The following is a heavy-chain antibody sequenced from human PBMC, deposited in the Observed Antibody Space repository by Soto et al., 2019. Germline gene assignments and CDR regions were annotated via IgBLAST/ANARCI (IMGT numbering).Heavy chain of an antibody. V-gene: IGHV4-30-2*01. CDR3: AGGIAARPLGY. Sequence: PSETLSLTCTVSGGSISSGGFSWGWIRQPPGKGLESIGYIYHSGSTYYNPSLKSRVTISVDRSKNQFSLKLSSVTAADTAVYYCAGGIAARPLGYWGQGTLVTVSS. D-gene: IGHD6-6*01. CDR2: IYHSGST. CDR1: GGSISSGGFS. J-gene: IGHJ4*02.